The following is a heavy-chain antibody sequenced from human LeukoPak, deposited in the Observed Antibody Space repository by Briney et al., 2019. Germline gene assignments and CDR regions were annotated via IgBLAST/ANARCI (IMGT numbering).Heavy chain of an antibody. V-gene: IGHV3-21*01. D-gene: IGHD1-26*01. J-gene: IGHJ6*03. Sequence: RGSLRLSCAASGFTFSSYSMNWVRLAPGKGLEWVSSISSSSSYIYYADSVKGRFTISRDNANNSLYLQMNSLRAEDTAVYYCARVHSGSYQYYYYYYMDVWGKGTTVTVSS. CDR3: ARVHSGSYQYYYYYYMDV. CDR2: ISSSSSYI. CDR1: GFTFSSYS.